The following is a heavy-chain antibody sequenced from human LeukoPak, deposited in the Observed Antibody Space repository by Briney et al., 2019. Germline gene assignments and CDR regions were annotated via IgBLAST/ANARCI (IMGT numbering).Heavy chain of an antibody. V-gene: IGHV4-59*12. D-gene: IGHD3-3*01. CDR2: IYYCGST. CDR1: GGSISSYY. Sequence: PSETLSLTCTVSGGSISSYYWSWIRQPPGKGLEWIGYIYYCGSTNYNPSLKSRVTISVETSKNQFSLKLSSVTAADTAVYYCARERIARRYDLMFDPWGQGTLVTVSS. CDR3: ARERIARRYDLMFDP. J-gene: IGHJ5*02.